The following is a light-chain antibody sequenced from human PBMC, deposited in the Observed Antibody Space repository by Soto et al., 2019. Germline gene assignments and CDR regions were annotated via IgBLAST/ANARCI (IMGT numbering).Light chain of an antibody. Sequence: QAALTQPPSASGSPGQSVAISCTGTSRDVGASDYVSWYQQHSGQAPQLLLYEVNKRPSGVPDRFSGSKSGNTASLTVSALQADDEADYYCLSHSGSSHVLGTGTKLTVL. CDR3: LSHSGSSHV. CDR1: SRDVGASDY. J-gene: IGLJ1*01. V-gene: IGLV2-8*01. CDR2: EVN.